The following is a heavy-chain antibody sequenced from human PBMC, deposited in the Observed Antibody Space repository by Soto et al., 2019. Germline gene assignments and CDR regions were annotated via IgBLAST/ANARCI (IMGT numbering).Heavy chain of an antibody. J-gene: IGHJ4*02. D-gene: IGHD3-22*01. CDR2: ISSNGGST. CDR3: ANYDSSGYLSPSDY. CDR1: GFTFSSYA. V-gene: IGHV3-64D*06. Sequence: PGGSLRLSCSASGFTFSSYAMHWVRQAPGKGLEYVSAISSNGGSTYYADSVKGRFTISRDNSKNTLYLQMSSLRAEDTAVHYCANYDSSGYLSPSDYWGQGTLVTVSS.